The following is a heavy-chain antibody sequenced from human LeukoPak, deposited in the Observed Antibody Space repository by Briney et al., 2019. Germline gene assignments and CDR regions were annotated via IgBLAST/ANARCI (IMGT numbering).Heavy chain of an antibody. CDR1: GYTFINNW. J-gene: IGHJ5*02. Sequence: ASVKVSCKASGYTFINNWMHWVRQAPGQGLEWIGLINPAGTGTLYAQKFQGRVTMTRDMSTSTDYMELSSLRSEDTAVYYCARDNSVGDIAWWFDPWGQGTLVTVSS. V-gene: IGHV1-46*01. CDR3: ARDNSVGDIAWWFDP. D-gene: IGHD3-10*01. CDR2: INPAGTGT.